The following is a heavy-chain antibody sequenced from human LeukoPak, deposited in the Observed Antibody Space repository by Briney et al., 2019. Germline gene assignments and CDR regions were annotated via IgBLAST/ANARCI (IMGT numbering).Heavy chain of an antibody. V-gene: IGHV4-31*01. J-gene: IGHJ4*02. CDR1: GGSISSGGYY. CDR2: IYYSGST. Sequence: SETLSLTCTVSGGSISSGGYYWSWIRQHPGKGLEWIGYIYYSGSTYYNPSLKSQVTISVDTSKNQFSLKLSSVTAADTAVYYCARAVLGGSYPIDYWGQGTLVTVSS. CDR3: ARAVLGGSYPIDY. D-gene: IGHD2-15*01.